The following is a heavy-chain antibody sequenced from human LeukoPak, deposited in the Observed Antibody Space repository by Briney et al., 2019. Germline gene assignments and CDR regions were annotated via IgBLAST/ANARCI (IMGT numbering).Heavy chain of an antibody. CDR2: VYYSGST. CDR1: GGSISSYY. V-gene: IGHV4-59*01. D-gene: IGHD3-22*01. J-gene: IGHJ4*02. Sequence: SETLSLTCTVSGGSISSYYWSWIRQPPGKGLEWIGYVYYSGSTNYNPSLKSRVTISVDTSKNQFSLKLSSVTAADTAVYYCARGTINYYDSSGFFDYWGQGTLVTVSS. CDR3: ARGTINYYDSSGFFDY.